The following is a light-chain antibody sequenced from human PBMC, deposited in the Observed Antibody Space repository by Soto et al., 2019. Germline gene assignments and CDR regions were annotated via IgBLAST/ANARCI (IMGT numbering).Light chain of an antibody. V-gene: IGLV2-14*01. CDR1: SSDVGDYNY. Sequence: QSALTQPASVSGSPGQSITISCTGTSSDVGDYNYVSWYQQHPGKAPKLMIYEVSNRPSGVSNRFSGSKSGNTASLTISGLQAEDEADYYCSSYTSSNPWVFGGGTQLNVL. CDR2: EVS. J-gene: IGLJ7*01. CDR3: SSYTSSNPWV.